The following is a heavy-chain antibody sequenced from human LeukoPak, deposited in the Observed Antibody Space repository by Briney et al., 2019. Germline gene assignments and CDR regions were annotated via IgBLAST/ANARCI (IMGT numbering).Heavy chain of an antibody. V-gene: IGHV3-23*01. CDR2: ISGSGGST. CDR3: AKDGEYCSSTSCYWDY. J-gene: IGHJ4*02. Sequence: PGGSLRLSCAASGFTFSSYAMSWVCQAPGKGLEWVSAISGSGGSTYYADSVKGRFTISRDNSKNTLYLQMNSLRAEDTAVYYCAKDGEYCSSTSCYWDYWGQGTLVTVSS. D-gene: IGHD2-2*01. CDR1: GFTFSSYA.